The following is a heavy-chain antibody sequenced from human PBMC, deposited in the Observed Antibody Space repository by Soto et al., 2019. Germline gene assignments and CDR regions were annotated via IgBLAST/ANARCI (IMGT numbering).Heavy chain of an antibody. V-gene: IGHV4-34*01. CDR3: ARGQRSRVTIFGVVTGGYWFDP. CDR1: GGSFSGYY. Sequence: SETLSLTCAVYGGSFSGYYWSWFRQPPGKGLEWIGEINHSGSTNYNPSLKSRVTISVDTSKNQFSLKLSSVTAADTAVYYCARGQRSRVTIFGVVTGGYWFDPWSQGTLVTGSS. CDR2: INHSGST. D-gene: IGHD3-3*01. J-gene: IGHJ5*02.